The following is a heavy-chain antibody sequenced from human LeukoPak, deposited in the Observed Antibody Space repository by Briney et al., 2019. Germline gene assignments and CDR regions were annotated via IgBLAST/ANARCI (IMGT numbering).Heavy chain of an antibody. Sequence: RASVKVSCKASGYTFTSYGISWVRQAPGQGLEWMGWISAYNGNTNYAQKLQGRVTMTTDTSTSTAYMELRSLRSDDTAVYYCARVYDSSGYYYFGLVGPYSMDVWGQGTTVTVSS. CDR1: GYTFTSYG. J-gene: IGHJ6*02. V-gene: IGHV1-18*01. CDR2: ISAYNGNT. D-gene: IGHD3-22*01. CDR3: ARVYDSSGYYYFGLVGPYSMDV.